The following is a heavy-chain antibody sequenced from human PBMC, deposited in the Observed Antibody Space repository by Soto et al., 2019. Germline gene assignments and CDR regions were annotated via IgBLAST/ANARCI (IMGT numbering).Heavy chain of an antibody. D-gene: IGHD5-12*01. Sequence: SETLSLTCAVSGGSISSGGYSWSWIRQPPGKGLEWIGYIYHSGSTYYNPSLKSRVTISVDRSKNQFSLKLSSVTAADTAFYCCARHDYADRTFDLWGQGTKVTVSS. CDR3: ARHDYADRTFDL. V-gene: IGHV4-30-2*01. CDR2: IYHSGST. CDR1: GGSISSGGYS. J-gene: IGHJ3*01.